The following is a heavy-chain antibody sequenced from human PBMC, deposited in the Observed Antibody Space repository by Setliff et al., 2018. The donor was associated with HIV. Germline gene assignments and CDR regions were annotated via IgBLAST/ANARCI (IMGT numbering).Heavy chain of an antibody. D-gene: IGHD3-22*01. CDR2: ISAYNGNT. CDR1: GGTFSLYA. Sequence: ASVKVSCKASGGTFSLYAINWVRQAPGQGLEWMGWISAYNGNTNYAQKLQGRVTMTTDTATSTAYMELRSLRSDDTAVYYCAREIGDYYDSSGYYPPTDYYYGMDVWGQGTTVTVSS. CDR3: AREIGDYYDSSGYYPPTDYYYGMDV. V-gene: IGHV1-18*01. J-gene: IGHJ6*02.